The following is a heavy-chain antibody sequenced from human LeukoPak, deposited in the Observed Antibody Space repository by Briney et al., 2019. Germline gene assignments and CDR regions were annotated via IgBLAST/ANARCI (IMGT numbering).Heavy chain of an antibody. V-gene: IGHV6-1*01. CDR3: ARERNYFDP. CDR1: GDDIFSNVAA. J-gene: IGHJ5*02. D-gene: IGHD5-24*01. Sequence: SQTLSLTCAISGDDIFSNVAAWNWFRQSPSRGLEWLGRTYYKSKWYNNYAVSVKNRITISPDTSKNQFSLQLNSVTPEDTAIYFCARERNYFDPWGQGTLGTVSS. CDR2: TYYKSKWYN.